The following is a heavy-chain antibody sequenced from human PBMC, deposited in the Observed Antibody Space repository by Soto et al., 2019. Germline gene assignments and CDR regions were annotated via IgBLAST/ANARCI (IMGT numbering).Heavy chain of an antibody. J-gene: IGHJ4*02. CDR3: AREHDFWGGRQQPIDS. V-gene: IGHV4-34*01. CDR1: GGSFRGFY. Sequence: SETLSLTCAVSGGSFRGFYWTWIRQSPGKGLEWLGEINHVGITNYNTSLKRRVSIPVDTSKSQFSLKLSSVTDAEKAVYYCAREHDFWGGRQQPIDSWGQGTLVTVSS. D-gene: IGHD3-3*01. CDR2: INHVGIT.